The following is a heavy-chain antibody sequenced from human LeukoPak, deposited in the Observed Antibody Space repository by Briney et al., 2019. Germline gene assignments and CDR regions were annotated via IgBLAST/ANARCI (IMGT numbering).Heavy chain of an antibody. J-gene: IGHJ3*01. V-gene: IGHV3-7*01. Sequence: GGSLRLSWAASGFTFSNYWMSWVRQAPGKGLEWVAKIKQDGSEKYYVDSVKGRFTISRDNAKNSLSLQMNSLRAEDTAVYYCARDQGYCTSASCRGDAFDVWGQGSMISVSS. D-gene: IGHD2-2*01. CDR2: IKQDGSEK. CDR1: GFTFSNYW. CDR3: ARDQGYCTSASCRGDAFDV.